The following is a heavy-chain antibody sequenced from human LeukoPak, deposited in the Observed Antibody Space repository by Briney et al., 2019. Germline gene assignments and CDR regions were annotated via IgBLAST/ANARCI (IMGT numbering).Heavy chain of an antibody. CDR2: IYPGDFDT. V-gene: IGHV5-51*01. CDR3: AIGGYFPGYFDY. CDR1: GYSFSTYW. Sequence: SGESLKISCKGSGYSFSTYWVAWVRQMPGKGLEWVGIIYPGDFDTTYSPSFEGQVTISVDPSIDAAYLQWHSLKASDTAIYYCAIGGYFPGYFDYWGQGTQVTVS. D-gene: IGHD3-22*01. J-gene: IGHJ4*02.